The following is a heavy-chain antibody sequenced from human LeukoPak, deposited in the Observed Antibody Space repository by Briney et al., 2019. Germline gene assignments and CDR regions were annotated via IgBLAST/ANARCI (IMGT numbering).Heavy chain of an antibody. Sequence: ASVKVSCKASGYTFTSYGISRVRQAPGQGLEWMGWISAYNGNTNYAQKLQGRVTMTTDTSTSTAYMELRSLRSDDTAVYYCARVHSNYYYYGMDVWGQGTTVTVSS. CDR2: ISAYNGNT. D-gene: IGHD4-11*01. V-gene: IGHV1-18*01. J-gene: IGHJ6*02. CDR1: GYTFTSYG. CDR3: ARVHSNYYYYGMDV.